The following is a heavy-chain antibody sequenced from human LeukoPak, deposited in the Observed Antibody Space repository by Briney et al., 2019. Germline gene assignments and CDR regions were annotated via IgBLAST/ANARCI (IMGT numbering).Heavy chain of an antibody. V-gene: IGHV3-7*05. Sequence: PGRSLRLSCAASGFTFSNYGMHWVRQAPGKGLECVANIKQDGSENQYVDSVKGRFTISRDNAKNSLSLQMNSLRAEDTAVYYCAAYWRYFDWLLSDIWGLGTMVIVSS. J-gene: IGHJ3*02. CDR2: IKQDGSEN. CDR1: GFTFSNYG. D-gene: IGHD3-9*01. CDR3: AAYWRYFDWLLSDI.